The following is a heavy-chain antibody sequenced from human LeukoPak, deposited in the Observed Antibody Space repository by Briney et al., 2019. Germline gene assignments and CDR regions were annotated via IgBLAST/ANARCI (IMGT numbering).Heavy chain of an antibody. CDR2: ISGSGGST. D-gene: IGHD4-23*01. CDR3: ARDIYGGNSGGDY. J-gene: IGHJ4*02. CDR1: GFTFSSYA. V-gene: IGHV3-23*01. Sequence: GGSLRLSCAASGFTFSSYAMSWVRQAPGKGLEWVSAISGSGGSTYYADSVKGRFTISRDNAKNSLYLQMNSLRAEDTALYYCARDIYGGNSGGDYWGQGTLVTVSS.